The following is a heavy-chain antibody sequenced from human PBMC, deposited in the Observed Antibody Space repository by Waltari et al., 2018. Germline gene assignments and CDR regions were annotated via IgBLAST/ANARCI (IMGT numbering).Heavy chain of an antibody. J-gene: IGHJ4*02. CDR1: GFTFSGEG. CDR3: ARGLTTVTAKDYFDY. CDR2: IKQDGSEK. V-gene: IGHV3-7*01. D-gene: IGHD4-17*01. Sequence: EVQLVESGGGLVQPGGSLRLSCAASGFTFSGEGMNWVRQAPGKGREWVANIKQDGSEKNYVDSVEGRITISRDNAKNSLYLQMNSLRAEDTAVYYCARGLTTVTAKDYFDYWGQGALVTVSS.